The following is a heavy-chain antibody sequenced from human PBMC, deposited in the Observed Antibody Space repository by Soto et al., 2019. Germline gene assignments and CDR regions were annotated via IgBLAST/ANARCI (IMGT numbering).Heavy chain of an antibody. CDR2: ISSSSSYI. D-gene: IGHD6-19*01. CDR3: ARDGRYSSGWYGTRWFDP. Sequence: GGSLRLSCAASGFTFSSYSMNWVRQAPGKGLEWVSSISSSSSYIYYADSVKGRFTISRDNAKNSLYLQMNSLRAEDTAVYYCARDGRYSSGWYGTRWFDPWGQGTLVTVSS. CDR1: GFTFSSYS. J-gene: IGHJ5*02. V-gene: IGHV3-21*01.